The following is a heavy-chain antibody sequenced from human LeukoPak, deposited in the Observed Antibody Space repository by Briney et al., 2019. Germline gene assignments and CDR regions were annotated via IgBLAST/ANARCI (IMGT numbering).Heavy chain of an antibody. CDR3: ARMDSPVGYCSSTSCYSRDY. CDR1: GYTFTSYG. CDR2: IIPIFGTA. Sequence: GASVKVSCKASGYTFTSYGISWVRQAPGQGLEWMGGIIPIFGTANYAQKFQGRVTITTDESTSTAYMELSSLRSEDTAVYYCARMDSPVGYCSSTSCYSRDYWGQGTLVTVSS. D-gene: IGHD2-2*03. V-gene: IGHV1-69*05. J-gene: IGHJ4*02.